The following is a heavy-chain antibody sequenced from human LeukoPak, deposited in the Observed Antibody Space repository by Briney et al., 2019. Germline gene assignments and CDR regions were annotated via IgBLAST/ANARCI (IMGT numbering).Heavy chain of an antibody. J-gene: IGHJ6*03. V-gene: IGHV4-34*01. CDR1: GGSFSGYY. Sequence: SETLSLTCAVYGGSFSGYYWSWIRQPPGKGLELIGEINHSGSTNYNPSLKSRVTISVDTSKNQFSLKLSSVTAADTAVYYCARAGYYGSGSYYKPNYYYYYMDVWGKGTTVTVSS. D-gene: IGHD3-10*01. CDR3: ARAGYYGSGSYYKPNYYYYYMDV. CDR2: INHSGST.